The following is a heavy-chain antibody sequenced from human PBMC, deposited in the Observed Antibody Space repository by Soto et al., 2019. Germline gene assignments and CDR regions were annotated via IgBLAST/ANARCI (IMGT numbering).Heavy chain of an antibody. CDR1: GFAVNSDY. D-gene: IGHD2-2*01. CDR2: LYGGGTT. J-gene: IGHJ4*02. CDR3: VRTSSY. V-gene: IGHV3-53*01. Sequence: EVRLEESGGGLVQSGGSLRLSCVASGFAVNSDYMSWVRQAPGKGLEWVSVLYGGGTTHYSDSVKGRFTISRDNSKNTVFLQMNSLRAEDTAVYYCVRTSSYWGQGTRVIVSS.